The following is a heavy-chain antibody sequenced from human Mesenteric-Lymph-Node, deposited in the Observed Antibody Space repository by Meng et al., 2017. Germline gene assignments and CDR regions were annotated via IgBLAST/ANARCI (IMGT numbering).Heavy chain of an antibody. Sequence: QLHLHQCGSGLLMPSDTLSLTCAVYGWSFSGYYWSWIRQPPGKGLEWIGEINLSGSTNYNPYLKSRVTISVDTSKNQFSLKLSSVTAADTAVYYCARFDDYGDYGPIWGQGTLVTVSS. CDR3: ARFDDYGDYGPI. J-gene: IGHJ4*02. CDR2: INLSGST. D-gene: IGHD4-17*01. CDR1: GWSFSGYY. V-gene: IGHV4-34*01.